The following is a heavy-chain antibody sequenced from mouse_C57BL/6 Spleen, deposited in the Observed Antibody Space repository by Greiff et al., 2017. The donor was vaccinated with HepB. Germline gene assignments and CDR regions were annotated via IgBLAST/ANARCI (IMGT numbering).Heavy chain of an antibody. V-gene: IGHV1-52*01. CDR3: ARLDDYGYFDY. D-gene: IGHD2-4*01. CDR1: GYTFTSYW. J-gene: IGHJ2*01. Sequence: VQLQQPGAELVRPGSSVKLSCKASGYTFTSYWMHWVKQRPIQGLEWIGNIDPSDSETHYNQKFKDKATLTVDKSSSTAYMQLSSLTSEDSAVYYCARLDDYGYFDYWGQGTTLTVSS. CDR2: IDPSDSET.